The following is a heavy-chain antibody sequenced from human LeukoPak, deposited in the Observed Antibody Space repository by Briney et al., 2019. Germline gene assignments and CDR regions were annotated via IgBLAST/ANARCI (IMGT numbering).Heavy chain of an antibody. D-gene: IGHD3-16*01. CDR2: INHSGST. CDR3: ARDFGRVVFDY. Sequence: PSETLSLTCAVYGGSFSGYYWSWIRQPPGKGLEWIGEINHSGSTNYNPSLKSRVTISVDTSKNQFSLKLSSVTAADTAVYYCARDFGRVVFDYWGQGTLVTVSS. J-gene: IGHJ4*02. CDR1: GGSFSGYY. V-gene: IGHV4-34*01.